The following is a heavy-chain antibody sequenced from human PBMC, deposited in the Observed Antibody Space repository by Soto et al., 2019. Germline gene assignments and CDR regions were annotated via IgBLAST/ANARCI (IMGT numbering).Heavy chain of an antibody. Sequence: EWIGIIYYSGTTYYTPSLKGRVTMSVDMSKSPFSLKLSSVSAADTSVYYCARHILMTRVVNFDYWGQGTLVTVSS. CDR3: ARHILMTRVVNFDY. CDR2: IYYSGTT. D-gene: IGHD4-17*01. J-gene: IGHJ4*02. V-gene: IGHV4-30-2*03.